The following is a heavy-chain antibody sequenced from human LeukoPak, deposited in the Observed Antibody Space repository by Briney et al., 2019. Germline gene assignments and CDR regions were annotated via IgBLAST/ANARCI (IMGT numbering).Heavy chain of an antibody. CDR1: GFTFSSYG. V-gene: IGHV3-30*18. D-gene: IGHD4-17*01. Sequence: GGSLRLSCAASGFTFSSYGMHWVRQAPGKGLEWVAVISYDGSNIYYADSVKGRFTISRDNSKNTLYLHMNSLRVEDTALYYCAKDGDYGDYVSNYYYGMDVRGQGTTVTVSS. CDR2: ISYDGSNI. CDR3: AKDGDYGDYVSNYYYGMDV. J-gene: IGHJ6*02.